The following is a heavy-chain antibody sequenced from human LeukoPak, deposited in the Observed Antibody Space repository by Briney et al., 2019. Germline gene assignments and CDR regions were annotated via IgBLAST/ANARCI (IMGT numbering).Heavy chain of an antibody. Sequence: PSETLSLTCAVYGGSFSGYYWSWIRQPPGKGLEWIGEINHSGSTNYNPSLKSRVTISVDTSKNQFSLKLSSVTAADTAVYYCARGLVAAAASVGDAFDIWGQGTMVTVSS. CDR2: INHSGST. CDR3: ARGLVAAAASVGDAFDI. CDR1: GGSFSGYY. D-gene: IGHD6-13*01. V-gene: IGHV4-34*01. J-gene: IGHJ3*02.